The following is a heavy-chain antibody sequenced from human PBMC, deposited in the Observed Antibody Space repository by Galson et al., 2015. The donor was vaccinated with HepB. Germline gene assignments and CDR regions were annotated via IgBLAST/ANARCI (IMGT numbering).Heavy chain of an antibody. CDR3: ARQYDASGYYAY. D-gene: IGHD3-22*01. CDR1: GGTFSSKT. J-gene: IGHJ4*02. CDR2: IIPIFASA. Sequence: SVKVSCKAPGGTFSSKTISWVRQAPGQGLEWMGGIIPIFASANYAQKFQGRVTITADGSTRTTYMEPSSLRSEDTAVYYCARQYDASGYYAYWGQGTLVTVSS. V-gene: IGHV1-69*13.